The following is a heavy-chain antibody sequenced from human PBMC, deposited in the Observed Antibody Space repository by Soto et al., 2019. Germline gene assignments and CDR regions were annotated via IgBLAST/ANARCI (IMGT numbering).Heavy chain of an antibody. D-gene: IGHD3-3*01. CDR3: ARDRSWGDFWSGRSSRYYMDV. CDR2: IKEDGSEK. V-gene: IGHV3-7*01. CDR1: GFTFSSYC. J-gene: IGHJ6*03. Sequence: EVQLVESGGGLVQPGGSLRLSCAASGFTFSSYCMSWVRQAPGKGLEWVANIKEDGSEKYYVDSVKGRFTISRDNAKNSLYLQLNSLTAEDTAVYYCARDRSWGDFWSGRSSRYYMDVWGKGTTVTVSS.